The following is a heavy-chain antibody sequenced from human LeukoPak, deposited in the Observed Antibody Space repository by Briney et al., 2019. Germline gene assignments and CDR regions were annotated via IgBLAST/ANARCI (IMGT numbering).Heavy chain of an antibody. CDR3: AKRGVVIRVILVGFHKEAYYFDS. J-gene: IGHJ4*02. CDR1: GFTFSSYG. Sequence: SGGSLRLSCAASGFTFSSYGMHWVRQAPGKGLEWVAVISYDGSNKYYADSVKGRFTISRDNSKNTLYLQMNSLRAEDTAVYFCAKRGVVIRVILVGFHKEAYYFDSWGQGALVTVSS. V-gene: IGHV3-30*18. D-gene: IGHD3-22*01. CDR2: ISYDGSNK.